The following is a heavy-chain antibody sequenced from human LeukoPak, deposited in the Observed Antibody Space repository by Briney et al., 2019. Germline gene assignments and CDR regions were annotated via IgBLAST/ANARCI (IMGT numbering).Heavy chain of an antibody. CDR1: GGSISSYY. CDR3: AREGAYGSGSYHFDY. CDR2: IYYSGST. J-gene: IGHJ4*02. V-gene: IGHV4-59*01. D-gene: IGHD3-10*01. Sequence: SETLSLTCTVSGGSISSYYWSWIRQPPGKGLEWIGYIYYSGSTNYNPSLKSRVTISVDTSKNQFSLKLSSVTAADTAVYYCAREGAYGSGSYHFDYWGQGTLVTVSS.